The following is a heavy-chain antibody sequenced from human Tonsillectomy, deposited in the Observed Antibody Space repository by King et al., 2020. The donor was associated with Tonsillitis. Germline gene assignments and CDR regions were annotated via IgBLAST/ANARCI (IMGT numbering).Heavy chain of an antibody. D-gene: IGHD3-10*01. J-gene: IGHJ4*02. CDR3: TTVDITMVRGVIAYYFDY. V-gene: IGHV3-15*01. CDR1: GFTFSNAW. Sequence: VQLVESGGGLVKPGGSLRLSCAASGFTFSNAWMSWVSQAPGKGLEWVGRIKSKTDGGTTDYSAPVKGRFTISRDDSKNTLYLQMNSLKTEDTAVYYCTTVDITMVRGVIAYYFDYWGQGTLVTVSS. CDR2: IKSKTDGGTT.